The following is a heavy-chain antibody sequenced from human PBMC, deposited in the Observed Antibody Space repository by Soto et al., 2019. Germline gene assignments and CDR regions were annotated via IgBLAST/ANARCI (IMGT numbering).Heavy chain of an antibody. J-gene: IGHJ3*02. CDR3: ARRRKAVAVARTDASDI. Sequence: GASVKVSCKASGYTFTSYYMHWVRQAPGQGLEWMGIINPSGGSTSYAQKFQGRVTMTRDTSTSTVYMELSSLRSEDTAVYYCARRRKAVAVARTDASDIWRQGTMVTVSS. CDR1: GYTFTSYY. CDR2: INPSGGST. V-gene: IGHV1-46*01. D-gene: IGHD6-19*01.